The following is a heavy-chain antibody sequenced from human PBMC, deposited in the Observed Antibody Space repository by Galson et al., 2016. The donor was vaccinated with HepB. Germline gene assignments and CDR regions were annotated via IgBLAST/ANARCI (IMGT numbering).Heavy chain of an antibody. CDR3: ARMGHIYGYVVF. CDR1: GASISGSNYY. D-gene: IGHD3-3*02. V-gene: IGHV4-39*01. CDR2: IYYSGRT. Sequence: ETLSLTCSVTGASISGSNYYWGRLRQSQGQGLDWNGRIYYSGRTYYNPSLKSRVTISADTSKNQVSLRLSSVTAADTAIYYCARMGHIYGYVVFWGQGALVTVSS. J-gene: IGHJ4*02.